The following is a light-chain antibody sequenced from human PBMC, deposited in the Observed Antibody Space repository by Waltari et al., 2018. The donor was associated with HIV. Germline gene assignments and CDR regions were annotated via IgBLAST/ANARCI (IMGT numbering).Light chain of an antibody. Sequence: QSALTQPASVSGSPGQSITIPCTGNTSAVGSYNLLSRYQHHPGKAPKLMIYEGRKRTSGVSNRFSGSKSGNTASLTIAGLQAEDEADYYCCSYAGSSTPRVFGGGTKLTVL. CDR3: CSYAGSSTPRV. CDR2: EGR. V-gene: IGLV2-23*01. J-gene: IGLJ3*02. CDR1: TSAVGSYNL.